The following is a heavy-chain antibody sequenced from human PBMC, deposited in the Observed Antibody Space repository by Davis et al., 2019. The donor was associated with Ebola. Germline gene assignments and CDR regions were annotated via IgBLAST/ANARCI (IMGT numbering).Heavy chain of an antibody. D-gene: IGHD2-2*01. CDR3: AREPAPGSRAEHFLH. J-gene: IGHJ1*01. CDR2: IIPIFGTA. CDR1: GGTFSSYA. Sequence: SVKVSCKASGGTFSSYAISWVRQAPGQGLEWMGGIIPIFGTANYAQKFQGRVTITADESTRTIYMELRSLRSEDTAVYYCAREPAPGSRAEHFLHWGQGTLVTISS. V-gene: IGHV1-69*13.